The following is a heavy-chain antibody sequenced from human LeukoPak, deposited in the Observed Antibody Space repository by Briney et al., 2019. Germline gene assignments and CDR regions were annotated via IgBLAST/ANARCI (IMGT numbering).Heavy chain of an antibody. V-gene: IGHV3-21*01. Sequence: GGSLRLSCVASGFTVSRYSMNWVRQAPGKGLEWVSSISTNDYINYRDSVKGRFTVTRDNAMNSLYLQMNSLRAEDTAVYYCARVGRIAAAGTTSFDYWGQGTLVTVSS. CDR1: GFTVSRYS. CDR2: ISTNDYI. CDR3: ARVGRIAAAGTTSFDY. J-gene: IGHJ4*02. D-gene: IGHD6-13*01.